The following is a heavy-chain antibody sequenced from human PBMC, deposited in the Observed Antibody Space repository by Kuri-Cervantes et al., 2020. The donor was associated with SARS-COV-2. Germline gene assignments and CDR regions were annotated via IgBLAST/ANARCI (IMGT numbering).Heavy chain of an antibody. CDR1: GYTFTSYD. D-gene: IGHD5-18*01. Sequence: ASVKVSCKASGYTFTSYDINWVRQATGQGLEWMGWMNPDSGNTGYAQKFQGRLTITRDTSISTAYMELSSLRSDDTAVYYCAREAAMATGDYYYYMDVWGKGTTVTVSS. V-gene: IGHV1-8*03. CDR3: AREAAMATGDYYYYMDV. CDR2: MNPDSGNT. J-gene: IGHJ6*03.